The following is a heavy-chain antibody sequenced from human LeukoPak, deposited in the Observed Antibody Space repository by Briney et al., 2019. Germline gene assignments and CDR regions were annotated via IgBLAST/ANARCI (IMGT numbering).Heavy chain of an antibody. CDR2: ISYDGSNK. CDR1: GFTFSSYV. J-gene: IGHJ4*02. CDR3: TKRVKYGGTWDHFAD. Sequence: QPGRSLRLSCAASGFTFSSYVMHWVRQAPGKGLEWVAVISYDGSNKYYADSVKGRFTISRDNSKSTLILQMNSLRVEDTALYYCTKRVKYGGTWDHFADWGQGTLVTVSS. V-gene: IGHV3-30*18. D-gene: IGHD1-26*01.